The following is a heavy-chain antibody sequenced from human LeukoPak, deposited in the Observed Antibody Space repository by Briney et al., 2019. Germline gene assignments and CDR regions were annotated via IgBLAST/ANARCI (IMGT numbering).Heavy chain of an antibody. D-gene: IGHD3-10*01. CDR1: GYTFTGYY. CDR2: INPSGGST. J-gene: IGHJ4*02. V-gene: IGHV1-46*01. Sequence: ASVKVSCKASGYTFTGYYMHWVRQAPGQGLEWMGWINPSGGSTSYAQKFQGRVTMTRDMSTSTVYMELSSLRSEDTAVYYCARTPLYYYGSGGIMMGSFDYWGQGTLVTVSS. CDR3: ARTPLYYYGSGGIMMGSFDY.